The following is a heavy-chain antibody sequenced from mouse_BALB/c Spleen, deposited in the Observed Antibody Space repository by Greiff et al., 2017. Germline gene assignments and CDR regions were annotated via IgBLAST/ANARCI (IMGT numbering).Heavy chain of an antibody. Sequence: EVQLVESGGGLVQPGGSRKLSCAASGFTFSSFGMHWVRQAPEKGLEWVGYISSGSSTIYYADTVKGRFTISRDNPKNTLFLQMTSLRSEDTAMYYCARSYYGYAMDYWGQGTSVTVSS. CDR3: ARSYYGYAMDY. V-gene: IGHV5-17*02. J-gene: IGHJ4*01. D-gene: IGHD1-1*01. CDR1: GFTFSSFG. CDR2: ISSGSSTI.